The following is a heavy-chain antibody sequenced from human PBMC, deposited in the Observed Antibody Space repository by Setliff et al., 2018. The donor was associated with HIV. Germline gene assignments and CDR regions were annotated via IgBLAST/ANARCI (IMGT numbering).Heavy chain of an antibody. CDR3: AKSNANWFDL. CDR1: GFTLSSHD. V-gene: IGHV3-23*01. Sequence: GGSLRLSCAGSGFTLSSHDMGWIRQAPGKGLEWVSTIDTSGFGTYYADSVKGRFTVSRDNSKTTLFLQLNTLRAEDTAMYYCAKSNANWFDLWGQGTMVTVSS. J-gene: IGHJ5*01. CDR2: IDTSGFGT. D-gene: IGHD2-8*01.